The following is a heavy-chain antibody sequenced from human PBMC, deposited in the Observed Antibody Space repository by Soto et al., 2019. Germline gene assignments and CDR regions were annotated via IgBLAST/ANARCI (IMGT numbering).Heavy chain of an antibody. J-gene: IGHJ3*02. CDR1: GYTFTSYA. CDR3: ARTRRIVATITAFDI. D-gene: IGHD5-12*01. Sequence: ASVKLSCKASGYTFTSYAMHCVRQAPGQRLEWMGWINAGNGNTKYSQKFQGRVTITRDTSASTAYMELSSLRSEDTAVYYCARTRRIVATITAFDIWGQGTMVTVSS. CDR2: INAGNGNT. V-gene: IGHV1-3*01.